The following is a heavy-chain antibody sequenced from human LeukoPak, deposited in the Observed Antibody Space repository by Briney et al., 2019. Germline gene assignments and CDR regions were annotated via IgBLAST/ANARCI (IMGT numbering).Heavy chain of an antibody. V-gene: IGHV3-66*02. J-gene: IGHJ4*02. D-gene: IGHD6-13*01. CDR1: GFTVSDNY. CDR2: IYSAGAT. CDR3: VKPGYGSSWLDY. Sequence: GGSLRLSCAGSGFTVSDNYMTWVRQAPGKGLEWVSSIYSAGATHYAESVKGRFTISRDNSKNTLYLQMSSLRGEDTAVYYCVKPGYGSSWLDYWGQGALVTVSS.